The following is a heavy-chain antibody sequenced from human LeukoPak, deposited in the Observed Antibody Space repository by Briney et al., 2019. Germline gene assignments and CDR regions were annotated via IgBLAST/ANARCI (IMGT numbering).Heavy chain of an antibody. D-gene: IGHD6-13*01. CDR2: IYYSGST. Sequence: PSETLSLTCAVSGGSISSSSYYWGWIRQPPGKGLEWIGSIYYSGSTYYNPSLKSRVTISVDTSKNQFSLKLSSVTAADTAVYYCARPIAAAGYDAFDIWGQGTMVTVSS. J-gene: IGHJ3*02. CDR1: GGSISSSSYY. CDR3: ARPIAAAGYDAFDI. V-gene: IGHV4-39*01.